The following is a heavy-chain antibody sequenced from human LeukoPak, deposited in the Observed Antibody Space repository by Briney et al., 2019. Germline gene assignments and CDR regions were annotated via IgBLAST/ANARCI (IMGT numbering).Heavy chain of an antibody. Sequence: ASETLSLTCTVSGGSISSGSYYWSWIRQPAGKGLEWIGRIYTSGSTNYNPSLKSRVTMSVDTSKNQFSLKLSSVTAADTAVYYCARVGVESGSYGFDYWGQGTLVTVSS. V-gene: IGHV4-61*02. CDR1: GGSISSGSYY. D-gene: IGHD1-26*01. J-gene: IGHJ4*02. CDR3: ARVGVESGSYGFDY. CDR2: IYTSGST.